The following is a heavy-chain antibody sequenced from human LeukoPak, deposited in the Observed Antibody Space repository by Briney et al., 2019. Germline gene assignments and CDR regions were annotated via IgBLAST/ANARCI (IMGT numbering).Heavy chain of an antibody. CDR3: AREAQITAAVD. CDR2: INSDGSST. D-gene: IGHD6-13*01. J-gene: IGHJ4*02. CDR1: GFTFSSYW. Sequence: GGSLRLSCAASGFTFSSYWMHWVRQAPGKGLVWVSRINSDGSSTSYADSVKGRFTISRDNAKNTLYLQMNSLRAEDTAVYYCAREAQITAAVDWGQGTLVTVSS. V-gene: IGHV3-74*01.